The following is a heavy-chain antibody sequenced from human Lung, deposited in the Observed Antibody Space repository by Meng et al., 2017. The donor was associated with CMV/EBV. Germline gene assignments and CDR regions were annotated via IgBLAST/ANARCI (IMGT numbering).Heavy chain of an antibody. D-gene: IGHD6-19*01. CDR1: GFTFSAYA. CDR3: ARGEHRMVGAGSAFDI. V-gene: IGHV3-30-3*01. CDR2: ISYDGGNK. Sequence: GGSLRLXCAASGFTFSAYAMHWVRQAPGKGQEWVAVISYDGGNKYYGDSVKGGFTISRDNSKNTLYLKMNSLRAEDTAVYDCARGEHRMVGAGSAFDIWGQGTXVTVSS. J-gene: IGHJ3*02.